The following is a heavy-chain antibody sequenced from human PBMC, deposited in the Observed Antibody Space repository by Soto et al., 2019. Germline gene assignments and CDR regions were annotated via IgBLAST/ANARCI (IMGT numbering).Heavy chain of an antibody. D-gene: IGHD5-18*01. Sequence: EVQLEESGGALVQPGRSLRLSCAASGFTFDDYAMDWVRQVLGKGLEWVASISWNSGNIDYADAVKGRFTTSRDNAEKSLYLHMNSLRPEDTALYYCVRSRGGYSYGTPFDYWGQGSLVTVSS. J-gene: IGHJ4*02. CDR3: VRSRGGYSYGTPFDY. CDR2: ISWNSGNI. CDR1: GFTFDDYA. V-gene: IGHV3-9*01.